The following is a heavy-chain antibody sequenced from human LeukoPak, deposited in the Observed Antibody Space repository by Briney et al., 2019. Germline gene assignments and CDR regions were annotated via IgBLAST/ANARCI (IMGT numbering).Heavy chain of an antibody. CDR1: GFNFRSLE. V-gene: IGHV3-48*03. Sequence: GGSLTLSCATSGFNFRSLEMNWVRQAPGKGLEWVSRVSDSGDTKYANSVMGRFTVSRDNAKNSLYLQMNSLRAEDTAVYFCARGYTFGTLDYWGQGALVTVSS. J-gene: IGHJ4*02. CDR2: VSDSGDTK. D-gene: IGHD3-16*01. CDR3: ARGYTFGTLDY.